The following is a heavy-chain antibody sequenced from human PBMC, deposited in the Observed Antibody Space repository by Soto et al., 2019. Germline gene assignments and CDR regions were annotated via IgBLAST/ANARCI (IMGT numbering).Heavy chain of an antibody. CDR1: GFTFSDYY. J-gene: IGHJ3*02. D-gene: IGHD3-22*01. CDR2: ISSSSSYT. CDR3: ARDGDYYDSSGYPLGAFDI. Sequence: GGSLRLSCAASGFTFSDYYMSWIRQAPGKGLEWVSYISSSSSYTNYADSVRGRFTISRDNAKNSLYLQMNSLRAEDTAVYYCARDGDYYDSSGYPLGAFDIWGQGTMVTVSS. V-gene: IGHV3-11*05.